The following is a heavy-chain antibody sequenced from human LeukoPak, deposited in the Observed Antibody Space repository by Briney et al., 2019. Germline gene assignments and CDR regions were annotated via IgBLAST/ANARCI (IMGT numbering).Heavy chain of an antibody. V-gene: IGHV1-2*02. Sequence: ASVKVSCKASGYTFTGYYMHWVRQAPGQGLEWMGWINPNSGGTNYAQKFQGRVTMTRDTSISTAYMELSRLRSEDTAVYYCAGGLQLLGIWFDPWGQGTLVTVSS. CDR3: AGGLQLLGIWFDP. D-gene: IGHD2-2*01. CDR1: GYTFTGYY. J-gene: IGHJ5*02. CDR2: INPNSGGT.